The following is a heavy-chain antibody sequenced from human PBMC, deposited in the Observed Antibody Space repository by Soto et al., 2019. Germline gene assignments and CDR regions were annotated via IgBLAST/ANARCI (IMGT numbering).Heavy chain of an antibody. CDR1: GFTFSSYS. J-gene: IGHJ6*03. D-gene: IGHD3-10*01. Sequence: EVQLVESGGGLVQPGGSLRLSCAASGFTFSSYSMNWVRQAPGKGLEWVSCISSSSSTIYYADSVKGRFTISRDNAKNSLYLQMNSLRAEDTAVYYCASLPRITMVRGVIAYYYYMDVWGKGTTVTVSS. CDR3: ASLPRITMVRGVIAYYYYMDV. V-gene: IGHV3-48*01. CDR2: ISSSSSTI.